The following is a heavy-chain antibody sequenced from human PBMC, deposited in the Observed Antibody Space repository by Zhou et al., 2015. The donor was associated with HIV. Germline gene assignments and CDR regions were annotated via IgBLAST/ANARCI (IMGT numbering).Heavy chain of an antibody. CDR2: IIPIFGTA. Sequence: QVQLVQSGAEVKKPGSSVKVSCKASGGTFSSYAISWVRQAPGQGLEWMGGIIPIFGTANYAQKFQGRVTITADESTSTAYMELSSLRSEDTAVYYCARLLQLSDPLPHDAFDIWGQGTMVTVSS. CDR3: ARLLQLSDPLPHDAFDI. V-gene: IGHV1-69*01. J-gene: IGHJ3*02. D-gene: IGHD5-18*01. CDR1: GGTFSSYA.